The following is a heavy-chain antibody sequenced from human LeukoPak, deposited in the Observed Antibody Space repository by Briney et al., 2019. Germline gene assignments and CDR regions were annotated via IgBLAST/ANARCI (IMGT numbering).Heavy chain of an antibody. D-gene: IGHD3-22*01. J-gene: IGHJ3*02. Sequence: GESLKTSCEGSGYNFTIYRIAWVRQMPGKCLECMGIISPGDSAPTYSPSFRGQVTISVDKSINTAYLQWSSLKASDTAMYFCARRLYYYDLSGPRAFDIWGQGSMVTVSS. CDR3: ARRLYYYDLSGPRAFDI. V-gene: IGHV5-51*01. CDR1: GYNFTIYR. CDR2: ISPGDSAP.